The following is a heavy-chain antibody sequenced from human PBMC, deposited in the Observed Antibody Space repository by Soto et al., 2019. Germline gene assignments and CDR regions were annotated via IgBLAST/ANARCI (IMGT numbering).Heavy chain of an antibody. V-gene: IGHV3-23*01. CDR1: GFTFSTYA. D-gene: IGHD2-2*01. CDR2: ISGNGGDYT. Sequence: EVQLLESGGGLVQPGGSLRLSCAASGFTFSTYAMSWVRQAPRKGLEWVSAISGNGGDYTYYADSVKGRFTISRDNSKNTLDLQMNSLRAEDTAVYYCVPLCRYCSTTTPSWGQGTLVTVSS. CDR3: VPLCRYCSTTTPS. J-gene: IGHJ4*02.